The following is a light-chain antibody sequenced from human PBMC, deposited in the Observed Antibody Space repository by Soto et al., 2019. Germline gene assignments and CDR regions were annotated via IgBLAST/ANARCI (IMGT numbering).Light chain of an antibody. CDR3: QQYNSYSGT. V-gene: IGKV1-5*01. CDR2: DAS. CDR1: QSISSW. J-gene: IGKJ1*01. Sequence: DIQMTQSPSTLSASVGDRVTITCRASQSISSWLAWYQQKPGKAPKLLIYDASSLESGVPSRFSGSGSGTEFTLTISSLQPDDFATYYCQQYNSYSGTFDQGTKVEI.